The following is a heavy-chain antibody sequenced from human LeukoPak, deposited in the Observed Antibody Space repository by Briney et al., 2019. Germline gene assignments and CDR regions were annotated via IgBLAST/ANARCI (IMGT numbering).Heavy chain of an antibody. Sequence: PSETLSLTCVVSGASISSGSHYWNWIRQSPGRGLEWIGHIYYRGTTNYTPSLKSRATISVDTSMNQFPLRLTSVTAADTAVYFCARSFYSSGWYTPLRWFDTWGQGALVTVSS. V-gene: IGHV4-61*01. D-gene: IGHD6-19*01. CDR2: IYYRGTT. CDR3: ARSFYSSGWYTPLRWFDT. J-gene: IGHJ5*02. CDR1: GASISSGSHY.